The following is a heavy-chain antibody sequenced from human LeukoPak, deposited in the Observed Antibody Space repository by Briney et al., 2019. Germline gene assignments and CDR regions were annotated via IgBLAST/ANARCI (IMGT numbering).Heavy chain of an antibody. J-gene: IGHJ4*02. V-gene: IGHV3-74*01. D-gene: IGHD2-8*02. CDR3: ATYRQVLLPFES. CDR1: GFTFSSYW. CDR2: IISDGSST. Sequence: GGSLRLSCAASGFTFSSYWMHWVRHAPGKGLVWVSHIISDGSSTSYADSVRGRFTISRDNSKSTLSLQMNSLRAEDTAIYYCATYRQVLLPFESWGQGTLVTVSS.